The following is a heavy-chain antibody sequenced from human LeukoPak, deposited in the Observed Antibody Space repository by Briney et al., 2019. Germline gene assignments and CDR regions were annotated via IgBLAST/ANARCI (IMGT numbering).Heavy chain of an antibody. Sequence: SETLSLTCTVSGGSISSYYWSWTRQPPGKGLEWIGYIYYSGSTNYNPSLKSRVTISVDTSKNQFSLKLSSVTAADTAVYYCARGDIVVVPADVYFDYWGQGTLVTVSS. CDR1: GGSISSYY. CDR2: IYYSGST. J-gene: IGHJ4*02. V-gene: IGHV4-59*01. D-gene: IGHD2-2*01. CDR3: ARGDIVVVPADVYFDY.